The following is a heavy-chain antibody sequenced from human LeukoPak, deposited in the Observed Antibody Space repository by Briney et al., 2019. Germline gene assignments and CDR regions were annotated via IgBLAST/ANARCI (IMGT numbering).Heavy chain of an antibody. CDR2: FDPEDGET. Sequence: ASVTVSCTVSGYTLTELSMHWVRQAPGKGLEWMGGFDPEDGETIYAQKFQGRVTMTEDTSTDTAYMELSSLRSEDTAVYYCATTYGSGIPWFDPWGQGTLVTVSS. D-gene: IGHD3-10*01. V-gene: IGHV1-24*01. CDR3: ATTYGSGIPWFDP. J-gene: IGHJ5*02. CDR1: GYTLTELS.